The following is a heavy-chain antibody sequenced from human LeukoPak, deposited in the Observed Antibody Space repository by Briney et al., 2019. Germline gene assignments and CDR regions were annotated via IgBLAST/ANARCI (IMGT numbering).Heavy chain of an antibody. CDR2: IIPIFGTA. V-gene: IGHV1-69*05. Sequence: SVKVSCKASGGTFVTYTINWVRQAPGQGLEWMGGIIPIFGTANYAQKFQGRVTVTTDDSTSTAFMELSSLRSEDTAVYYCATYMLRDNWNVHTFDSWGQGTLVTVSS. CDR1: GGTFVTYT. D-gene: IGHD1-1*01. CDR3: ATYMLRDNWNVHTFDS. J-gene: IGHJ4*02.